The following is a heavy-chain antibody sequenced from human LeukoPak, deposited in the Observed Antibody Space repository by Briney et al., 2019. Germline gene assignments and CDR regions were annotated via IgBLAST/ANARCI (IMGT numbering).Heavy chain of an antibody. CDR2: IKQDGSEK. J-gene: IGHJ4*02. Sequence: GGSLRLSCAASGFTFSNYWMSWVRQAPGKGLQWVANIKQDGSEKYLLDSVKGRFTISRDNAENSLYLQMNSLRAEDTAVYYCARAHRSRAFDYWGQGTLVTVSS. CDR1: GFTFSNYW. CDR3: ARAHRSRAFDY. D-gene: IGHD1-14*01. V-gene: IGHV3-7*01.